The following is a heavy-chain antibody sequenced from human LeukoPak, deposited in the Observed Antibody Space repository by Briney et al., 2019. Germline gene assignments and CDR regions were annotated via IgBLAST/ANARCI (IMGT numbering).Heavy chain of an antibody. CDR1: GFTFSDYA. CDR2: ISASGGST. J-gene: IGHJ4*02. V-gene: IGHV3-23*01. Sequence: QTGGSLRLSCAVSGFTFSDYALSWVRQTPGKGLEWVSAISASGGSTYYADSVKGRLTISRDNSNNTLYLQMNSLRDEDTAVYYCVRDRSKWLRYHSLDYWGQGSLVTVSS. CDR3: VRDRSKWLRYHSLDY. D-gene: IGHD5-12*01.